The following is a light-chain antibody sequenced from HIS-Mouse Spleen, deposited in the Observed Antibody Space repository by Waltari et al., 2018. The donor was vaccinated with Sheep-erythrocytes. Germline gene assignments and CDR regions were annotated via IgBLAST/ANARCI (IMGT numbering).Light chain of an antibody. V-gene: IGLV3-1*01. CDR1: QGIRN. J-gene: IGLJ1*01. CDR3: QAWDSSTYV. Sequence: PSSLSASVGDRVTITCRASQGIRNDLGWYQQKPGQSPVLVIYQDSKRPSGIPERFSGSNSGNIATLTISGTQAMDEADYYCQAWDSSTYVFGTGTKVTVL. CDR2: QDS.